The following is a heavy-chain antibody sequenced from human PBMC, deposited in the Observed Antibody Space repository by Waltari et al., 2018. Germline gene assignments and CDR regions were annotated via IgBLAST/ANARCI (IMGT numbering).Heavy chain of an antibody. CDR2: ISGSGGST. D-gene: IGHD2-8*01. CDR1: GFTFSSYA. CDR3: AKDQWRYYYYYMDV. J-gene: IGHJ6*03. Sequence: EVQLVESGGGLVQLGGSLRSPCAASGFTFSSYAIRWAPQAPGKGLEWVSAISGSGGSTYYADSVKGRFTISRDNSKNTLYLQMNSLRAEDTAVYYCAKDQWRYYYYYMDVWGKGTTVTVSS. V-gene: IGHV3-23*04.